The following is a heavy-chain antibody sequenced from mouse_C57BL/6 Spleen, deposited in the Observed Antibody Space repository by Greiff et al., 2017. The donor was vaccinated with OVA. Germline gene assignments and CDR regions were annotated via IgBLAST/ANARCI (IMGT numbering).Heavy chain of an antibody. D-gene: IGHD1-1*01. Sequence: EVMLVESGGGLVKPGGSLKLSCAASGFTFSDYGMHWVRQAPEKGLEWVAYISSGSSTIYYADTVKGRFTITRDNAKSTLFLQMTSLRSMDTAMYYCARGYYGCSYDYAMDYWGQGTSVTVSS. CDR2: ISSGSSTI. CDR3: ARGYYGCSYDYAMDY. CDR1: GFTFSDYG. V-gene: IGHV5-17*01. J-gene: IGHJ4*01.